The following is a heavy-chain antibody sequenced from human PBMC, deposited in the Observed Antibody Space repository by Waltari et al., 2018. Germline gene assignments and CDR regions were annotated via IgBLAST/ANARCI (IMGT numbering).Heavy chain of an antibody. CDR1: GYTFTDYY. J-gene: IGHJ4*02. D-gene: IGHD6-19*01. Sequence: EVQLVQSGAEVKKPGATVKISCKVSGYTFTDYYMHWVPQAPRNGLEWMGLVDPEDGETIYAEKFQGRVTITADTSTDTAYMELSSLRSEDTAVYYCATGVAVAGPPLYYFDYWGQGTLVTVSS. CDR3: ATGVAVAGPPLYYFDY. CDR2: VDPEDGET. V-gene: IGHV1-69-2*01.